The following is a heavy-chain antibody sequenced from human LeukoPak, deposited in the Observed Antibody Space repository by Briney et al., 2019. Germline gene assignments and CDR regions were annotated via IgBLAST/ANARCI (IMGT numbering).Heavy chain of an antibody. D-gene: IGHD5-12*01. CDR1: GFTFSTSW. V-gene: IGHV3-7*04. CDR2: IKEDGSEE. J-gene: IGHJ4*02. CDR3: ARGYSGYEFGY. Sequence: PGGSLRLFCAASGFTFSTSWMNWVRQAPGKGLEWVANIKEDGSEEYYVDSVKGRFTISRDNARKSLYLQMNSLRVEDTAVYYCARGYSGYEFGYWGQGTLVTVSS.